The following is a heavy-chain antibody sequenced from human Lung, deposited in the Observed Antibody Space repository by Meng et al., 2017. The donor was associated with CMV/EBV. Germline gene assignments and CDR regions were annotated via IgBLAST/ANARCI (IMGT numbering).Heavy chain of an antibody. CDR1: GGSISSYY. CDR2: IYYSGST. Sequence: SEPXSLTCPVSGGSISSYYWSWIRQPPGKGLEWIGYIYYSGSTNYNPSLKSRVTISVDTSKNQFSLKLSSVTAADTAVYYCARDNPNSGIDYWGQGTLVTVSS. J-gene: IGHJ4*02. V-gene: IGHV4-59*01. D-gene: IGHD1-26*01. CDR3: ARDNPNSGIDY.